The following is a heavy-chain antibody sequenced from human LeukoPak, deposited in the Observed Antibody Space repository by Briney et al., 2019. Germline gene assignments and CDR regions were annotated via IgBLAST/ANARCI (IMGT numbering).Heavy chain of an antibody. CDR2: INPDSDYR. D-gene: IGHD5-24*01. Sequence: GASVKVSCKASGYTFTSYGISWVRQAPGQGLEWMGWINPDSDYRYYAQRFQGRVTMTRDTSINTAYMQLNRLQSDDTAIYYCARQSRDDAFDIWGQGTMVTVSS. J-gene: IGHJ3*02. V-gene: IGHV1-2*02. CDR3: ARQSRDDAFDI. CDR1: GYTFTSYG.